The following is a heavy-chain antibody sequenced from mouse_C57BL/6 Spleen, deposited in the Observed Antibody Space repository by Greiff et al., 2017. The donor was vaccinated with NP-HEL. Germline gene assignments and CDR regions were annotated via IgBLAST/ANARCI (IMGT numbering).Heavy chain of an antibody. V-gene: IGHV1-69*01. CDR2: IDPSDSHT. CDR3: ARWSVSYAMDY. Sequence: QVQLQQPGAELVMPGASVKLSCKASGYTFTSYWMHWVKQRPGQGLEWIGEIDPSDSHTNYNQKFKGKSTLTVDKSSSTAYMQLSSLTSEDSAVYYCARWSVSYAMDYWGQGTSVTVSS. J-gene: IGHJ4*01. CDR1: GYTFTSYW.